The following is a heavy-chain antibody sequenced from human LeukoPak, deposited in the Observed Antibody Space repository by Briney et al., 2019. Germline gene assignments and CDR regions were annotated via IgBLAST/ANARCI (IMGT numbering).Heavy chain of an antibody. V-gene: IGHV3-23*01. CDR3: AKGRDLTTVPPSY. CDR1: GFTFSSYA. CDR2: ISGSGGST. J-gene: IGHJ4*02. Sequence: GGSLRLSCAASGFTFSSYAMSWVRQAPGKGLEWVLAISGSGGSTYYADSVRGRFTISRDNSKNTLYLQMNSPRAEDTAVYYCAKGRDLTTVPPSYWGQGTLVTVSS. D-gene: IGHD4-17*01.